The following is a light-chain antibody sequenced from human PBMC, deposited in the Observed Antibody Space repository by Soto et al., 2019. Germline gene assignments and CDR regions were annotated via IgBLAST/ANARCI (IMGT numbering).Light chain of an antibody. CDR3: SSHTSSGTRV. V-gene: IGLV2-14*01. J-gene: IGLJ1*01. CDR2: EVS. Sequence: QSALTQPASVSGSPGQSITISCTGTSSDVGGYKYVSWYQQHPGKAPKLMICEVSNRPSGVSNRFSGSKSGNTASLTISGLQAEDEADYHCSSHTSSGTRVFGTGTKLTVL. CDR1: SSDVGGYKY.